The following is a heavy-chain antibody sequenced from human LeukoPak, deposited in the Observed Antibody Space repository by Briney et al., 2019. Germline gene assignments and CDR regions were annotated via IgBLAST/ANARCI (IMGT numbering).Heavy chain of an antibody. CDR2: IIPIFGTA. CDR1: GGTFSSYA. D-gene: IGHD6-13*01. J-gene: IGHJ4*02. CDR3: ARDLLAAAASDY. Sequence: SVTVSCTASGGTFSSYAISWVRQAPGQGLEWMGGIIPIFGTANYAQKFQGRVTITADESTSTAYMEPSSLRSEDTAVYYCARDLLAAAASDYWGQGTLVTVSS. V-gene: IGHV1-69*13.